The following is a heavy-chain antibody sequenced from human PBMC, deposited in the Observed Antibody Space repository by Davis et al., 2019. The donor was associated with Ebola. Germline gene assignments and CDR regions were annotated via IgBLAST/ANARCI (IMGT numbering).Heavy chain of an antibody. D-gene: IGHD5/OR15-5a*01. CDR3: ARDSTRRLLPLNYFQH. CDR2: INPSGGST. J-gene: IGHJ1*01. Sequence: ASVKVSCKASGYTFTSYYMHWVRQAPGQGLEWMGIINPSGGSTSYAQKFQGRVTITADESTTTAYMELSSLTSEDTAVYYCARDSTRRLLPLNYFQHWGQGTLLTVSS. CDR1: GYTFTSYY. V-gene: IGHV1-46*01.